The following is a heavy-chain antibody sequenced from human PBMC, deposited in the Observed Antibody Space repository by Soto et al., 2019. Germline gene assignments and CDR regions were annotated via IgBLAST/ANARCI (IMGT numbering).Heavy chain of an antibody. CDR1: GDSISSGGYY. J-gene: IGHJ4*02. CDR2: IYYSGST. V-gene: IGHV4-31*03. CDR3: AGGSIAVAGWFDD. Sequence: SEPLALTYTVSGDSISSGGYYWSWISQHPGKGLEWIGYIYYSGSTYYNPSLKSRVTISVDTSKNQFSLKLSSVTAADTAVYYGAGGSIAVAGWFDDWGPGTLVTV. D-gene: IGHD6-19*01.